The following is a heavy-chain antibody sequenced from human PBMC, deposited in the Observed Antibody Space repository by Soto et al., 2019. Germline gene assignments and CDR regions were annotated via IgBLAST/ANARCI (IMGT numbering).Heavy chain of an antibody. J-gene: IGHJ6*02. CDR2: IWYDGSNK. Sequence: GGSLRLSCAASGFTFSSYGMHWVRQAPGKGLEWVAVIWYDGSNKYYADSVKGRFTISRDNSKNTLYLQMNSLRAEDTAVYYCAREEYSYGPKRYYYYGMDVWGQGTTVTVSS. CDR3: AREEYSYGPKRYYYYGMDV. CDR1: GFTFSSYG. D-gene: IGHD5-18*01. V-gene: IGHV3-33*01.